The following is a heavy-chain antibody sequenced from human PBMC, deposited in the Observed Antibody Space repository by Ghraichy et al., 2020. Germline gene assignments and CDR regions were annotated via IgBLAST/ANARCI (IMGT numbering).Heavy chain of an antibody. CDR3: ARDASDWFDP. V-gene: IGHV3-11*01. CDR2: ISSGDSII. Sequence: GGLRLSCVASGFTFSDYYMSWFRQAPGKGLEWVSYISSGDSIIYYADSVKGRFTISRDNAKISLYLQMNSLRAEDTAVYYCARDASDWFDPWGQGTLVTVSS. J-gene: IGHJ5*02. CDR1: GFTFSDYY.